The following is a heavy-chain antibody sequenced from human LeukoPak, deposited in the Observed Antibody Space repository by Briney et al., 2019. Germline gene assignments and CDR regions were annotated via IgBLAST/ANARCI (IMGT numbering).Heavy chain of an antibody. Sequence: GSLRLSCAASGFTFSSYAMSWVRQAPGKGLEWVSAISGSGGSTYYADSVKGRFTISRDNSKNTLYLQMNNLRAEDTAVYYCAKVGYSYGYWYAFDIWGQGTMVTVSS. CDR3: AKVGYSYGYWYAFDI. J-gene: IGHJ3*02. D-gene: IGHD5-18*01. CDR2: ISGSGGST. V-gene: IGHV3-23*01. CDR1: GFTFSSYA.